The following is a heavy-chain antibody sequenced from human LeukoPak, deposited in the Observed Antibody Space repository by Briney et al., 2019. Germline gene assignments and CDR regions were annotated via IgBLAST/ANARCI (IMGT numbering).Heavy chain of an antibody. CDR3: AKGGGYEAQYYYYYLDV. CDR2: IRYDGSNK. CDR1: GFTFISYG. Sequence: PGGSLRLSCAASGFTFISYGMHSVRQDPGKGLEWVAFIRYDGSNKYYADSVKGRFTISRDHSKNTMYMQMKSLRAEDTAVYYCAKGGGYEAQYYYYYLDVWGKGTTVTISS. J-gene: IGHJ6*03. D-gene: IGHD5-12*01. V-gene: IGHV3-30*02.